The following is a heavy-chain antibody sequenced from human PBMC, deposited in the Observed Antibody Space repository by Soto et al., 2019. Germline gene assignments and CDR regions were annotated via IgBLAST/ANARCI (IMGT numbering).Heavy chain of an antibody. D-gene: IGHD3-22*01. CDR3: ASYIHYHSGSYPTELDY. J-gene: IGHJ4*02. CDR2: IHYSGST. Sequence: PSETLSLTCTVSGGSINSYYWTWIRQPQGKGLEWIGYIHYSGSTNYNPSLKSRVTISVDTSKNQFSLQLNSVTAADTAVYFCASYIHYHSGSYPTELDYWGQGTLVTVSS. CDR1: GGSINSYY. V-gene: IGHV4-59*01.